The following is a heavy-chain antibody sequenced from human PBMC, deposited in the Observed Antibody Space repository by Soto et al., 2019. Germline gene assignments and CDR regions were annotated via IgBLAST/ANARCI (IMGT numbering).Heavy chain of an antibody. V-gene: IGHV1-69*01. CDR1: GGTFNTYT. Sequence: QVHLVQSGSEVKTPGSSVTVSCKASGGTFNTYTFSWVRQAPGQGLEWMGSILPIMGSVNYAHDFRGRLSTTADPSTTTAYMELTSLTSHDTAMYYCARIPRYPFPTSDPLDNWGQGTLVTVSS. CDR3: ARIPRYPFPTSDPLDN. J-gene: IGHJ4*02. CDR2: ILPIMGSV. D-gene: IGHD1-26*01.